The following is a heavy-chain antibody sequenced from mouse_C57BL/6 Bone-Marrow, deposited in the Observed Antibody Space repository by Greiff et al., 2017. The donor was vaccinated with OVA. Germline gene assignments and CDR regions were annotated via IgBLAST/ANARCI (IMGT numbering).Heavy chain of an antibody. CDR3: ARDFITTVISPWYFDV. Sequence: EVQLVESGGGLVKPGGSLKLSCAASGFTFSDYGMHWVRQAPEKGLEWVAYISSGSSPIYSADTVKGRFPISRDNAKKTLYLQMNSLRSEDKAMYYGARDFITTVISPWYFDVWGTGTTVTVSS. V-gene: IGHV5-17*01. D-gene: IGHD1-1*01. CDR2: ISSGSSPI. J-gene: IGHJ1*03. CDR1: GFTFSDYG.